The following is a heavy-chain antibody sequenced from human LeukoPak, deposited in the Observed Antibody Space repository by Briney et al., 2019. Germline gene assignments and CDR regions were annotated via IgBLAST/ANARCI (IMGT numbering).Heavy chain of an antibody. CDR2: IWSDGTEK. V-gene: IGHV3-33*06. CDR1: GFTFSHCG. J-gene: IGHJ4*02. D-gene: IGHD3/OR15-3a*01. Sequence: GGSLRLSCATSGFTFSHCGMHWVRQAPGKGLEWVAVIWSDGTEKYYGDSVKGRFTISRDNSKKTVYLQMNSLRVEDTAVYYCAKDAQRGFDFSNSLESWGQGTLVTVSS. CDR3: AKDAQRGFDFSNSLES.